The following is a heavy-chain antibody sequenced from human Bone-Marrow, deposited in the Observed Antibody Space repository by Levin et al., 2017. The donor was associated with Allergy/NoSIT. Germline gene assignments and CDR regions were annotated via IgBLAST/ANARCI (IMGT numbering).Heavy chain of an antibody. CDR3: VKDRHQNGEDPGVFDS. CDR1: GFTFTSHA. Sequence: GGSLRLSCAASGFTFTSHAMNWVRQAPGTGLEWISGIYSGGITTYYAASVKGRFFISRDNSKNTVYLQMNSLRVEDTAIYYCVKDRHQNGEDPGVFDSWGQGTQVTVSS. J-gene: IGHJ4*02. D-gene: IGHD2-8*01. CDR2: IYSGGITT. V-gene: IGHV3-23*03.